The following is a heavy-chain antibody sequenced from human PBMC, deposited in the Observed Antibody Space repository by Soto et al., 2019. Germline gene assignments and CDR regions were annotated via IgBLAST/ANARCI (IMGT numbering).Heavy chain of an antibody. D-gene: IGHD1-26*01. J-gene: IGHJ5*02. CDR2: ISSSSSTI. Sequence: EVQLVESGGGLVQPWGSLRLACAASGFTFSSYSMNWFRQAPGKGLEWVSYISSSSSTIYYADSVKGRFTISRDNAKNSLYLQMNSLRDEDTAVYYCAREGGSLNWFDPWGQGTLVTVSS. CDR1: GFTFSSYS. V-gene: IGHV3-48*02. CDR3: AREGGSLNWFDP.